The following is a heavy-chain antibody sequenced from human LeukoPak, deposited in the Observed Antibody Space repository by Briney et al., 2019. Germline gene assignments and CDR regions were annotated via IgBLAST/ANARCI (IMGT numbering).Heavy chain of an antibody. CDR1: GGSVSHSSYY. J-gene: IGHJ4*02. CDR3: ARMYNSQGTFDY. D-gene: IGHD6-19*01. V-gene: IGHV4-39*01. CDR2: IYYSGST. Sequence: SETLSLTCTVSGGSVSHSSYYWGWIRQPPGKGLEWIGSIYYSGSTYDNPSLKSRVTISVDTSKNEFSQKLSSVTAADTAVYYCARMYNSQGTFDYWGQGTLVSVSS.